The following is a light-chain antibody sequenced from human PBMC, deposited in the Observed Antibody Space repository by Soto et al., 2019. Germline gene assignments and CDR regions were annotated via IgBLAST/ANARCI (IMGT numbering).Light chain of an antibody. J-gene: IGKJ1*01. CDR1: QSVSSSY. Sequence: EIVLTQSPGTLSLSPGERATLSCRASQSVSSSYLAWYQQKPGQAPRHLIYGASSRATGIPDRFSGSGSGTDFTLTISRLEPEDFAVYSCQQYGKAFGQGSKVEIK. V-gene: IGKV3-20*01. CDR3: QQYGKA. CDR2: GAS.